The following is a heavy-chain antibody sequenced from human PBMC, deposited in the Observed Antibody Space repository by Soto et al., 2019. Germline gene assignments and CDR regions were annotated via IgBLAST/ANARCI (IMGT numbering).Heavy chain of an antibody. CDR2: ISYDGSNK. CDR1: GFTFSSYA. J-gene: IGHJ6*02. CDR3: AKLGYCSGGSCYGAFERYYYYGMDV. Sequence: QVQLVESGGGVVQPGRSLRLSCAASGFTFSSYAMHWVRQAPGKGLEWVAVISYDGSNKYYADSVKGRFTISRDNSKNTLYLQMNSLRAEDMAVYYCAKLGYCSGGSCYGAFERYYYYGMDVWGQGTTVTVSS. V-gene: IGHV3-30-3*01. D-gene: IGHD2-15*01.